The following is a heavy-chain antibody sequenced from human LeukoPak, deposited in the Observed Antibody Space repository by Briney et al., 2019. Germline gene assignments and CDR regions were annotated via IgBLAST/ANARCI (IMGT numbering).Heavy chain of an antibody. D-gene: IGHD6-6*01. CDR2: IYYSGST. Sequence: PSETLSLTCTVSGGSISSYYWSWIRQPPGKGLEWIGYIYYSGSTNYNPFLKSRVTISVDTSKNQLSLKLSSVTAADTAVYYCARQYRLSSSDPYYYGMDVWGQGTRSPSP. J-gene: IGHJ6*02. CDR1: GGSISSYY. V-gene: IGHV4-59*08. CDR3: ARQYRLSSSDPYYYGMDV.